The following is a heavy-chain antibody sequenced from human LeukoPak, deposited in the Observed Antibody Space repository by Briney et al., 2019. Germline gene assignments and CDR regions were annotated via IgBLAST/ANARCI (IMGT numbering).Heavy chain of an antibody. CDR2: IKQDGSES. CDR3: AREEDNSDEYLREDY. CDR1: GFPFSSYW. J-gene: IGHJ4*02. D-gene: IGHD1-26*01. V-gene: IGHV3-7*01. Sequence: GGSLRLSCVGFGFPFSSYWMSWVRQAPGKGPEWVANIKQDGSESYYVDSVKGRFTTSRDNAKNSLYLQMNTLRAEDTAVYYCAREEDNSDEYLREDYWGQGTLVTVSS.